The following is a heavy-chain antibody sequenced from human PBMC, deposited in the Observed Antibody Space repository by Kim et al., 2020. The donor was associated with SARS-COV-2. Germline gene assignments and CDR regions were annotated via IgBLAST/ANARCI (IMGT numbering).Heavy chain of an antibody. CDR2: VRYNGST. CDR1: RASISSSSFY. J-gene: IGHJ4*02. Sequence: SETLSLTCSVSRASISSSSFYWAWIRQSPGKGLEWIGNVRYNGSTYCNPALKSPVTITVDTSNKFSLKLRSVSAADTAVYYCARRDDYGGPHFDYWGRGTLVTVSS. CDR3: ARRDDYGGPHFDY. D-gene: IGHD4-17*01. V-gene: IGHV4-39*01.